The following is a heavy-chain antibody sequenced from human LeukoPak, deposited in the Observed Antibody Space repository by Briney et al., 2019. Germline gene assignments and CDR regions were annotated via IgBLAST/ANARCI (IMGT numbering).Heavy chain of an antibody. V-gene: IGHV3-30-3*01. CDR3: ARDLGLVELQLWFDY. CDR1: GFTFGDYA. CDR2: ISYDGSNK. J-gene: IGHJ4*02. Sequence: GGSLRLSCTASGFTFGDYAMSWFRQAPGKGLEWVAVISYDGSNKYYADSVKGRFTISRDNSKNTLYLQMNSLRAEDTAVYYFARDLGLVELQLWFDYWGQGTLVTVSS. D-gene: IGHD5-18*01.